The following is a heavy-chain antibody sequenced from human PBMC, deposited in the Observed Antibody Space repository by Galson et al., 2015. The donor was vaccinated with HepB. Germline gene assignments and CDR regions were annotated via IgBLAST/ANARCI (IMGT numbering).Heavy chain of an antibody. Sequence: SLRLSCAASGFTVSSNYMTWVRQAPGRGLEWVSVIYSGGATYYADSVKGRFTISRDHSKNTVYLHMNSLRAEDTAVYYCARSPDSSDYYYRGFDYWGQGTLVTVSS. J-gene: IGHJ4*02. CDR2: IYSGGAT. V-gene: IGHV3-53*01. CDR1: GFTVSSNY. D-gene: IGHD3-22*01. CDR3: ARSPDSSDYYYRGFDY.